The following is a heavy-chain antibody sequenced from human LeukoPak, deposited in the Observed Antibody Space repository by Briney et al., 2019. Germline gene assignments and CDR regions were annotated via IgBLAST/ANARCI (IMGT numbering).Heavy chain of an antibody. D-gene: IGHD2-2*01. Sequence: GGSLRLSCAASGFAFSSYAMSWVRQAPGKGLEWVSAISGSGGSTYYADSVKGRFTISRDNSKNTLYLQMNSLRAEDTAVYYCAKDGVVPAAKASDAFDIWGQGTMVTVSS. CDR2: ISGSGGST. J-gene: IGHJ3*02. V-gene: IGHV3-23*01. CDR3: AKDGVVPAAKASDAFDI. CDR1: GFAFSSYA.